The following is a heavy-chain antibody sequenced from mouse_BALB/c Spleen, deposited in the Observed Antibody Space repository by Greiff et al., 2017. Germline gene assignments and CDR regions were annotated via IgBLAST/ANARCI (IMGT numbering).Heavy chain of an antibody. CDR3: ARSRDYYGSSYFDY. V-gene: IGHV5-17*02. Sequence: EVQLVESGGGLVQPGGSRKLSCAASGFTFSSFGMHWVRQAPEKGLEWVAYISSGSSTIYYADTVKGRFTISRDNPKNTLFLQMTSLRSEDTAMYYCARSRDYYGSSYFDYWGQGTTLTVSS. J-gene: IGHJ2*01. CDR1: GFTFSSFG. D-gene: IGHD1-1*01. CDR2: ISSGSSTI.